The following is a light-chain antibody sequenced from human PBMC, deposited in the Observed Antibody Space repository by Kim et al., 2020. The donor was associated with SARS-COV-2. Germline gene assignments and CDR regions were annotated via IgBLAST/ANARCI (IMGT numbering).Light chain of an antibody. J-gene: IGLJ1*01. CDR3: NSRVSSGDHYV. Sequence: SSELTQDPAVSVALGQTVSITCQGDILRRYYATWYQQKPGQAPVLVIYGKNSRASGIPDRFSGSTSGDTASLTITGAQAEDEADYYCNSRVSSGDHYVFGRGTKVTVL. V-gene: IGLV3-19*01. CDR1: ILRRYY. CDR2: GKN.